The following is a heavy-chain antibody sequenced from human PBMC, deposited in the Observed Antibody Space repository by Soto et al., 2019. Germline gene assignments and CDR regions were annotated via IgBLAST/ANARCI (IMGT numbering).Heavy chain of an antibody. CDR1: GYTFSTYG. CDR3: ARSPNYYYSMDV. V-gene: IGHV1-18*01. Sequence: QVQLVQSGAEVKKPGASVKVSCKASGYTFSTYGISWPRQAPGQGLEWMGWISVYNGNTKYAQKLQGRVTMTADTSTSTAYMELRSLRSDDTAVYYCARSPNYYYSMDVWGKGTTVTVSS. J-gene: IGHJ6*03. CDR2: ISVYNGNT.